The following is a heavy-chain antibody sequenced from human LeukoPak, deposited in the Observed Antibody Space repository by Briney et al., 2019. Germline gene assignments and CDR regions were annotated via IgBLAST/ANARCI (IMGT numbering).Heavy chain of an antibody. J-gene: IGHJ4*02. CDR1: GFTFSSYG. Sequence: PGGSLRLSCAASGFTFSSYGMHWVRRAPGKGLEWVAVISYDASNKFYSDSVKGRITISRDNSKNTLYLQMNSLRGEDSAVYYCAKVDPVSGSIDYWGQGTLVTVSS. D-gene: IGHD6-19*01. CDR3: AKVDPVSGSIDY. CDR2: ISYDASNK. V-gene: IGHV3-30*18.